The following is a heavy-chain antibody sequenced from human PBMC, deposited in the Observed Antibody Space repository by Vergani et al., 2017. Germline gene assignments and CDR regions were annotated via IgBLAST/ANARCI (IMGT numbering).Heavy chain of an antibody. Sequence: QVQLEESGPGLVKPSETLSLTCTVSGGSFNTYYWSWIRQSPGKGLEWIGYIYSTGSTNYNPSLNSRVTMSVDTAKNQFSLKLRSLTAADTAVYFCARVMYRDEASTGYRLEGMDSWGQGTTVTISS. D-gene: IGHD3-9*01. V-gene: IGHV4-59*13. CDR1: GGSFNTYY. CDR3: ARVMYRDEASTGYRLEGMDS. J-gene: IGHJ6*02. CDR2: IYSTGST.